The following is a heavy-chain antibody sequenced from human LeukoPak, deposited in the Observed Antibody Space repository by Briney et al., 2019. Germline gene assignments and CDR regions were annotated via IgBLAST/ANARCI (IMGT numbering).Heavy chain of an antibody. CDR2: IYTSGSA. Sequence: SETLSLTCTVSGGSISSYYWSWIRQPAGKGLEWIGRIYTSGSANYNPSLKSRVTMSVDTSKNQFSLKLSSVTAADTAVYYCARTFRGRIQEVAGFDYWGQGTLVTVSS. V-gene: IGHV4-4*07. CDR1: GGSISSYY. CDR3: ARTFRGRIQEVAGFDY. D-gene: IGHD2-21*01. J-gene: IGHJ4*02.